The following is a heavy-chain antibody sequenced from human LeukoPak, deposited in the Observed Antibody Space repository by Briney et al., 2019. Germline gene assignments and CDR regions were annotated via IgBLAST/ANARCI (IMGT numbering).Heavy chain of an antibody. D-gene: IGHD3-22*01. J-gene: IGHJ4*02. CDR3: ARDREYYDSSGYIDY. CDR2: INPSGGST. Sequence: ASVKVSCKASGYTFTSYYMHWVRQAPGQGLEWMGIINPSGGSTSYAQKFQGRVTMTRGTSTSTVYMELSSLRSEDTAVYYCARDREYYDSSGYIDYWGQGTLVTVSS. V-gene: IGHV1-46*01. CDR1: GYTFTSYY.